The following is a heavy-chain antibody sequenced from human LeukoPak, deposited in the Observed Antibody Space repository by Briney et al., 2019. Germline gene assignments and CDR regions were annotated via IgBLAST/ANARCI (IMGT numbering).Heavy chain of an antibody. D-gene: IGHD3-10*01. J-gene: IGHJ4*02. Sequence: GGSLRLSCAASGFSLNNYWMNWVRQAPGKGLEWVANIKQDGSEKYYVDSVKGRFTISRDNAKNSPYLQMNSLRAEDTAVYYCARDGAVGVVRGIDYWGQGTLVTVSS. CDR2: IKQDGSEK. CDR1: GFSLNNYW. CDR3: ARDGAVGVVRGIDY. V-gene: IGHV3-7*01.